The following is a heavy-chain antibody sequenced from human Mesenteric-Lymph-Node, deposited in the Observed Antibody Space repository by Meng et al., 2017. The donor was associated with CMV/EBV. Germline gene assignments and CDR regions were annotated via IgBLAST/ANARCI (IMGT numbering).Heavy chain of an antibody. CDR2: ISYDGSTK. CDR3: AKAACTRCYPSL. J-gene: IGHJ1*01. Sequence: SCASSGLIFSDHAIHWVRQAPGRGLEWVAVISYDGSTKYYADSVKGRFAVSRDNSKDTLYLQMNSLRLEDTAVYYCAKAACTRCYPSLWGQGTLVTVSS. CDR1: GLIFSDHA. D-gene: IGHD2-2*01. V-gene: IGHV3-30*09.